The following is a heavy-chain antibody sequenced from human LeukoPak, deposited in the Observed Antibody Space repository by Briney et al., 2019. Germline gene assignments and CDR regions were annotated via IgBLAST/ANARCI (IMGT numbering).Heavy chain of an antibody. D-gene: IGHD3-3*01. CDR2: IRYDGSNK. V-gene: IGHV3-30*02. CDR3: ARDYDFWSGYYSPTRGYFGY. J-gene: IGHJ4*02. CDR1: GFTFSGSG. Sequence: PGGSLRLSCAASGFTFSGSGMHWVRQAPGKWLEWVTFIRYDGSNKYYTDSVKGRFTISRDNSKNTLYLQMDSLRAEDTAVYYCARDYDFWSGYYSPTRGYFGYWGQGTLVTVSS.